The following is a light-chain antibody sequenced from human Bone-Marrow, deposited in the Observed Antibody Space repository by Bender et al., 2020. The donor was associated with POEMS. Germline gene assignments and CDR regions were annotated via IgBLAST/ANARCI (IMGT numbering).Light chain of an antibody. V-gene: IGLV1-44*01. J-gene: IGLJ3*02. CDR2: NNS. Sequence: QSVLTQPPSASGTPGQRVTISCSGSSSKFGSYPVNWYQQLPGAAPKLVIFNNSQRPSGVPDRFSGSNSGTSASLAISGLLPDDEAYFYCATWDDSLNGWVFGGGTKLTVL. CDR3: ATWDDSLNGWV. CDR1: SSKFGSYP.